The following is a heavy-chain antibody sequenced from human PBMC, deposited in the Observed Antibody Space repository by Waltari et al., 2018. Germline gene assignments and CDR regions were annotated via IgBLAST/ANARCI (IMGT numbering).Heavy chain of an antibody. CDR1: GLSDSNNY. D-gene: IGHD1-1*01. V-gene: IGHV3-53*01. Sequence: VRLVESGGGLIHPGGSLRLSCAASGLSDSNNYMPWVRQAPGKGLEWVSVIYTGEMTYYSDAVKGRFTISRDISKNMVYLQMNNLRAEDTALYYCARDTTSRERAGDWGQGTLVTVSS. CDR3: ARDTTSRERAGD. J-gene: IGHJ4*02. CDR2: IYTGEMT.